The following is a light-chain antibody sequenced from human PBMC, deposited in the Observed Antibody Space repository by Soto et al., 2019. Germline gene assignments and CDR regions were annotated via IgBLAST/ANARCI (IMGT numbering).Light chain of an antibody. Sequence: SYELTQPPSVSVAPGQTARITCGGTNIGSKSLHWYPQKPGQAPVLVVYDDSDRPSGIPERFSGSNSGNTATLTIIRVEGADEADYYCQVSDSSSGQGVFGGGTKLTVL. CDR3: QVSDSSSGQGV. CDR1: NIGSKS. V-gene: IGLV3-21*02. CDR2: DDS. J-gene: IGLJ2*01.